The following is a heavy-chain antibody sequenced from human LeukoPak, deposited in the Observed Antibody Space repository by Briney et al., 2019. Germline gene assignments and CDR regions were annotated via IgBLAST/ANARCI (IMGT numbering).Heavy chain of an antibody. D-gene: IGHD2-15*01. CDR2: IYTSGST. V-gene: IGHV4-61*02. J-gene: IGHJ6*03. CDR1: GGSISSGSYY. CDR3: ASSSGGSSHPLDYYYYMDV. Sequence: SQTLSLTCTVSGGSISSGSYYWSWIRQPAGKGLEWIGRIYTSGSTNYNPPLKSRVTISVDTSKNQFSLKLSSVTAADTAVYYCASSSGGSSHPLDYYYYMDVWGKGTTVTVSS.